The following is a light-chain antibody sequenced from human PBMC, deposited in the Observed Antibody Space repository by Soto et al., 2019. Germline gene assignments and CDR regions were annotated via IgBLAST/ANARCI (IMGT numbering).Light chain of an antibody. CDR2: WAS. Sequence: DIVMTQSPDSLAVSLGERATINCKSSQSVLYSSNNKNYLAWYQQKPGQPPKLLIYWASTRESGVPDRFSGSGSGTDFTLIISSLQAEDVAVYFCQQYHSPPLTFGQGTKVDIK. CDR3: QQYHSPPLT. CDR1: QSVLYSSNNKNY. J-gene: IGKJ1*01. V-gene: IGKV4-1*01.